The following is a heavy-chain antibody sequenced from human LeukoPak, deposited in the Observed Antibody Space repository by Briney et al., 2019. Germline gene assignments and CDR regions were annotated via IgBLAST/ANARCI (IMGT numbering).Heavy chain of an antibody. CDR1: GYTFTGYY. V-gene: IGHV1-2*02. CDR2: INPNSGGT. J-gene: IGHJ4*02. Sequence: ASVKVSCKASGYTFTGYYMHWVRQAPGQGLEWMGWINPNSGGTNYAQKFQGRVTMTTDTSISTAYMELSRLRSDDTAVYYCARGDVSYDSSVYYYYWGQGTLVTVPS. D-gene: IGHD3-22*01. CDR3: ARGDVSYDSSVYYYY.